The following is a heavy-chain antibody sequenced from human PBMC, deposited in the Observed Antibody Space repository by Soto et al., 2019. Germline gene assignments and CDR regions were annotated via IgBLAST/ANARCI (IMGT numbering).Heavy chain of an antibody. CDR2: INPNSGGT. V-gene: IGHV1-2*04. D-gene: IGHD1-1*01. Sequence: ASVKVACKASGYTFTGYDMHWVRQAPGQGLEWMGWINPNSGGTNYAQKFQGWVTMTRDTSISTAYMELSRLRSDDTAVYYCAREIWNPYYYYGMDVWGQGTTVTVSS. CDR3: AREIWNPYYYYGMDV. CDR1: GYTFTGYD. J-gene: IGHJ6*02.